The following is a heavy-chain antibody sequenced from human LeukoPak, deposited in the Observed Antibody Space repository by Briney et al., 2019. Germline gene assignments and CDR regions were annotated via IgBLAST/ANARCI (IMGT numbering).Heavy chain of an antibody. CDR3: AREAGDYFWGSYRPPGPDY. Sequence: ASVKVSCKASGYTFTSYGISWVRQAPGQGLEWMGWISAYNGNTNYAQKLQGRVTMTTDTSTSTAYMELRSLRSDDTAVYYCAREAGDYFWGSYRPPGPDYWGQGTLVTVSS. V-gene: IGHV1-18*04. CDR1: GYTFTSYG. D-gene: IGHD3-16*02. CDR2: ISAYNGNT. J-gene: IGHJ4*02.